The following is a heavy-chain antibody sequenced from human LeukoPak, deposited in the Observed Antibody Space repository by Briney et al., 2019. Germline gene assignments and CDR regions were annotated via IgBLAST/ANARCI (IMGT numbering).Heavy chain of an antibody. CDR2: ISGSGGST. Sequence: PGGSLRLSCAASGFTFSSYAMSWVRQAPGKELEWVSAISGSGGSTYYADSVKGRFTISRDNSKNTLYLQMNSLRAEDTAVYYCAKAPNPAYYDILTGQRQYYFDYWGQGTLVTVSS. CDR3: AKAPNPAYYDILTGQRQYYFDY. V-gene: IGHV3-23*01. J-gene: IGHJ4*02. CDR1: GFTFSSYA. D-gene: IGHD3-9*01.